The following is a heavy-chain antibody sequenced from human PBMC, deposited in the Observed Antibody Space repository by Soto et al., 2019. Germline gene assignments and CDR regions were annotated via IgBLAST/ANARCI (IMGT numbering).Heavy chain of an antibody. V-gene: IGHV6-1*01. CDR3: ASAGVTVFGLVPRFDY. D-gene: IGHD3-3*01. Sequence: SQTLSLTCTISGDSVSTTTTSWNWIRQSPSRGLEWLGRTFYRSKWYHDYVLSVKSRITINADTSKNQFSLQLNSVTPDDTAVYYCASAGVTVFGLVPRFDYWGQGTQVTVSS. CDR1: GDSVSTTTTS. J-gene: IGHJ4*02. CDR2: TFYRSKWYH.